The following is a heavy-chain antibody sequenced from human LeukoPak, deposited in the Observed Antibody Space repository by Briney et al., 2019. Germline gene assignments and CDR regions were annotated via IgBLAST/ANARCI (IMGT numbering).Heavy chain of an antibody. CDR2: INHSGST. J-gene: IGHJ4*02. Sequence: PSETLSLTCAVYGGSFSGYYWSWIRQPPGKGLEWIGEINHSGSTNYNPSLKSRVTISVDTSKNQFSLKLSSVTAADTAVYYCARQLWFGEFDYWGQGTLVTVSS. V-gene: IGHV4-34*01. CDR3: ARQLWFGEFDY. D-gene: IGHD3-10*01. CDR1: GGSFSGYY.